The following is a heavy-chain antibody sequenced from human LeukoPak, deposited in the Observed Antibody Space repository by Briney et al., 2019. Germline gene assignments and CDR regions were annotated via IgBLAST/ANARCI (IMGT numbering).Heavy chain of an antibody. D-gene: IGHD1-26*01. CDR2: ISGSGGST. Sequence: GGSLRLSCAASGFTFSSYAMSWVRQAPGKGLEWVSAISGSGGSTYYADSVKVRFTISRDNSKNTLYLQMNSLRAEDTAVYYCAKIQWENSFSWFDPWGQGTLVTVSS. J-gene: IGHJ5*02. CDR1: GFTFSSYA. CDR3: AKIQWENSFSWFDP. V-gene: IGHV3-23*01.